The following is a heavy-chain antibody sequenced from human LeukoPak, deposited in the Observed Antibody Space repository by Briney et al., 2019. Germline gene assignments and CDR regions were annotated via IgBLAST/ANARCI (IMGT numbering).Heavy chain of an antibody. Sequence: GASVKVSCKASGYTFTGYYMHWVRQAPGQGLEWMGGIIPIFGATNYAQKFQGRVTITADESTSTAYMELSSLRSEDTAVYYCARDIYSGSGNLHWFDPWGQGTLVTVSS. D-gene: IGHD3-10*01. CDR1: GYTFTGYY. CDR2: IIPIFGAT. V-gene: IGHV1-69*13. CDR3: ARDIYSGSGNLHWFDP. J-gene: IGHJ5*02.